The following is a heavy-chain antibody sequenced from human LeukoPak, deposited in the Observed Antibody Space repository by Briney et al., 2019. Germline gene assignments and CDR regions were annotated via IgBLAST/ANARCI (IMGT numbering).Heavy chain of an antibody. D-gene: IGHD6-13*01. CDR1: GYNFANYW. V-gene: IGHV5-51*01. CDR3: ILAADGFDY. J-gene: IGHJ4*02. Sequence: GESLKISCKGSGYNFANYWIGWVRQMPGKGLEWMGTIYPGSSDTRYSPSFQGQVTISADKSISTAHLQWSSLKASDTAMYYCILAADGFDYWGQGTLVTVSS. CDR2: IYPGSSDT.